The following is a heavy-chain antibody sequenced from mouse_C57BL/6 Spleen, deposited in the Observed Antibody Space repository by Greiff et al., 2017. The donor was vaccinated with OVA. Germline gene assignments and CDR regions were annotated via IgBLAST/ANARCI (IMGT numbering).Heavy chain of an antibody. CDR1: GFNIKDYY. V-gene: IGHV14-1*01. CDR3: TTWDYYGNFYAMDY. CDR2: IDPEDGDT. D-gene: IGHD2-1*01. Sequence: VQLKESGAELVRPGASVKLSCTASGFNIKDYYMHWVKQRPGQGLEWIGRIDPEDGDTEYAPKFQGKATMTADTSSNTAYLQLSSLTSEDTAVYYCTTWDYYGNFYAMDYWGQGTSVIVSS. J-gene: IGHJ4*01.